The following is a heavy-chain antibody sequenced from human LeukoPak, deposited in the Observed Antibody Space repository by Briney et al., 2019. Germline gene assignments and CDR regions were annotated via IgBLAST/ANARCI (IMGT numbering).Heavy chain of an antibody. J-gene: IGHJ6*02. V-gene: IGHV4-61*05. CDR2: IYYSGST. CDR3: ASCYYDSSGYGYYYGMDV. Sequence: SETLSLTCTVSGGSISSSSYYWGWIRQPPGKGLEWIGYIYYSGSTNYNPSLKSRVTISVDTSKNQFSLKLSSVTAADTAVYYCASCYYDSSGYGYYYGMDVWGQGTTVTVSS. CDR1: GGSISSSSYY. D-gene: IGHD3-22*01.